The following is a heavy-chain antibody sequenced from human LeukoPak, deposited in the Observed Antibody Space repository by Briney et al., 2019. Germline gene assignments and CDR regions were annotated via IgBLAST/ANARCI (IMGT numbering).Heavy chain of an antibody. V-gene: IGHV1-18*01. D-gene: IGHD4-23*01. CDR1: GYIFINYG. J-gene: IGHJ4*02. CDR3: ARVDYGGNYVDY. Sequence: GASVKVSCKASGYIFINYGISWVRQAPGQGIEWMGWINTYNINTNYAQRLQGRVTMTTDTSTSTAYMELRSLRSDDTAVYYCARVDYGGNYVDYWGQGTLVTVSS. CDR2: INTYNINT.